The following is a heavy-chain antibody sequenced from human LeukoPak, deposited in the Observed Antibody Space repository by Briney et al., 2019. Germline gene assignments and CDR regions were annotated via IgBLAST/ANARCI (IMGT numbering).Heavy chain of an antibody. CDR2: ISAYNGNT. Sequence: ASVKVSCKASGYTFTSYGISWVRQAPGQGLEWMGWISAYNGNTNYAQKLQGRVTMTTDISTSTAYMELRSLRSDDTAVYYYARDRRYYSDSSGYHPGDYWGQGTLVTVSS. J-gene: IGHJ4*02. CDR1: GYTFTSYG. CDR3: ARDRRYYSDSSGYHPGDY. V-gene: IGHV1-18*01. D-gene: IGHD3-22*01.